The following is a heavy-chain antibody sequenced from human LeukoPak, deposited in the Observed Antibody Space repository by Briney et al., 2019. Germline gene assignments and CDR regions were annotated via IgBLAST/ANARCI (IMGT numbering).Heavy chain of an antibody. V-gene: IGHV3-74*03. CDR2: SNNDGRTT. Sequence: PGGSLRLSCAASGFTFSNYWMHWVLQAPGKGRLGVSRSNNDGRTTKYADSVKGRVTISIDNAKHTLSLQMNSLRAEDTVLYQCARRNYGSGSYWFEPWGPGTLVTVSS. CDR3: ARRNYGSGSYWFEP. J-gene: IGHJ5*02. CDR1: GFTFSNYW. D-gene: IGHD3-10*01.